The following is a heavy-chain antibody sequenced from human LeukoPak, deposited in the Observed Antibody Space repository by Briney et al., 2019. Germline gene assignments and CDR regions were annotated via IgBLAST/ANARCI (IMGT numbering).Heavy chain of an antibody. Sequence: SETLSLTCTVSGVSISSSTYYWGWVRQPPGKGLEWIGSIYYSGNTHYNPSLKSRVTISVDTSKNQFSLKLSSVTAADTAVYYCARADCSSTSCYHADGMDVWGQGTTVTVSS. J-gene: IGHJ6*02. V-gene: IGHV4-39*07. D-gene: IGHD2-2*01. CDR2: IYYSGNT. CDR1: GVSISSSTYY. CDR3: ARADCSSTSCYHADGMDV.